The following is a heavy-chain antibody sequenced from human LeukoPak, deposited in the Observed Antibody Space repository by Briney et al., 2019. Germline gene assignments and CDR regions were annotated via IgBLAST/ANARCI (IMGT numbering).Heavy chain of an antibody. CDR1: GFTFSDYA. CDR3: ASGQEYQLLPYYFDY. Sequence: HAGGSLRLSCAASGFTFSDYAMTWVRQAPGKGLEWVSAMSGSGGNTYYADSVKGRFTISRDNSKNTLYLQMNSLRAEDTAVYYCASGQEYQLLPYYFDYWGQGTLVTVSS. J-gene: IGHJ4*02. CDR2: MSGSGGNT. D-gene: IGHD2-2*01. V-gene: IGHV3-23*01.